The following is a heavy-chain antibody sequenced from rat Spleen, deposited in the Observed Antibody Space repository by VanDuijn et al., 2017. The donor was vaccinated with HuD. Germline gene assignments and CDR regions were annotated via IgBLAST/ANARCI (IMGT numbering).Heavy chain of an antibody. J-gene: IGHJ2*01. CDR1: GFSLSNYG. D-gene: IGHD1-11*01. V-gene: IGHV2-30*01. CDR2: IWTGGST. Sequence: QVQLKESGPGLVQPSQTLSLTCTVSGFSLSNYGVFWVRQPPGKGLEWMGLIWTGGSTDYNSALKSRLSISRDTSKSQVFLKMNSLQTEDIATYYCARDPYGGSVFDYWGQGVMVTVSS. CDR3: ARDPYGGSVFDY.